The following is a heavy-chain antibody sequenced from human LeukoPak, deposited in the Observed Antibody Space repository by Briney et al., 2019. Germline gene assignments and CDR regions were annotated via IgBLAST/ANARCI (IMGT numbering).Heavy chain of an antibody. CDR1: GYSFTTYG. CDR2: ISAYNGNT. Sequence: ASVKVSWKTSGYSFTTYGVTWVRQAPRQGLEWMGWISAYNGNTNYAQKLQGRVTMTTDTSTSTAYMELRSLRSDDTAVYYCARGAASGYSSGWDPFDYWGQGTLVTVSS. D-gene: IGHD6-19*01. J-gene: IGHJ4*02. CDR3: ARGAASGYSSGWDPFDY. V-gene: IGHV1-18*01.